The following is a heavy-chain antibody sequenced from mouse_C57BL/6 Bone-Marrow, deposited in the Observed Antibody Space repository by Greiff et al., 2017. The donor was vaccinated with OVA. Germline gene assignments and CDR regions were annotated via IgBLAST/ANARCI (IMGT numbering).Heavy chain of an antibody. CDR2: ISDGGSYT. V-gene: IGHV5-4*01. CDR1: GFTFSSYA. D-gene: IGHD1-1*01. J-gene: IGHJ1*03. CDR3: ARDPFITTVVYFDV. Sequence: VQLKESGGGLVKPGGSLKLSCAASGFTFSSYAMSWVRQTPEKRLEWVATISDGGSYTYYPDNVKGRFTISRDNAKNNLYLQMSHLKSEDTAMYYGARDPFITTVVYFDVWGTGTTVTVSS.